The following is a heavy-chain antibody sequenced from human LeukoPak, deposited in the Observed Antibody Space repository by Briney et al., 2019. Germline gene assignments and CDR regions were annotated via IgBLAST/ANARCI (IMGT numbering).Heavy chain of an antibody. CDR2: ISSGSTYT. V-gene: IGHV3-21*05. CDR3: ARGGVYSNGWSDY. CDR1: GFTFSSYW. J-gene: IGHJ4*02. D-gene: IGHD6-19*01. Sequence: GGSLRLSCAASGFTFSSYWMSWVRQAPGKGLEWVSYISSGSTYTNYADSVKGRFTISRDNAKNSLYLQMNSLRAEDTAVYYCARGGVYSNGWSDYWGRGTLVTVSS.